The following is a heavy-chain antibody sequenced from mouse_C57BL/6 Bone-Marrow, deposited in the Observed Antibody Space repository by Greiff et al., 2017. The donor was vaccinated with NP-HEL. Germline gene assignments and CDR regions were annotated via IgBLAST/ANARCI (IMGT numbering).Heavy chain of an antibody. CDR3: ARGHYYALRAWFAY. CDR1: GYTFTSYW. CDR2: IDPSDSYT. J-gene: IGHJ3*01. V-gene: IGHV1-50*01. Sequence: QVQLQQPGAELVKPGASVKLSCKASGYTFTSYWMQWVKQRPGQGLEWIGEIDPSDSYTNYNQKFKGKATLTVDTSSSTAYMQLSSLTSEDSAVYYCARGHYYALRAWFAYWGQGTLVTVSA. D-gene: IGHD1-2*01.